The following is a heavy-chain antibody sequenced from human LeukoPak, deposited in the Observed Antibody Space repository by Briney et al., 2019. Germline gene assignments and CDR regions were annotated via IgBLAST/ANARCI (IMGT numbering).Heavy chain of an antibody. CDR2: ISSSSSYI. CDR1: GFTFSSYS. V-gene: IGHV3-21*01. J-gene: IGHJ4*02. CDR3: ARDLIFEAARPLDY. Sequence: GGSLRLSCAASGFTFSSYSMNWVRQAPGKGLEWVSSISSSSSYIYYADSVKGRFTISRDNAKNSLYLQMNSLRAEDTAVYYCARDLIFEAARPLDYWGQGTLVTVSS. D-gene: IGHD6-6*01.